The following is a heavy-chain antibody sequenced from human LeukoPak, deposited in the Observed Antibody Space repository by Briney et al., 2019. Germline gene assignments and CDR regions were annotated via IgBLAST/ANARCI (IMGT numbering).Heavy chain of an antibody. D-gene: IGHD3-22*01. J-gene: IGHJ4*02. CDR1: GFTFISYA. Sequence: GGSLRLSCAASGFTFISYAMSWVRQATGKGLEWVSAISGSGGSTYYADSVKGRFTISRDNSKNTLYLQMNSLRDEDTAVYYCARVDYYDSSGQPFDYWGQGTLVTVSS. CDR3: ARVDYYDSSGQPFDY. CDR2: ISGSGGST. V-gene: IGHV3-23*01.